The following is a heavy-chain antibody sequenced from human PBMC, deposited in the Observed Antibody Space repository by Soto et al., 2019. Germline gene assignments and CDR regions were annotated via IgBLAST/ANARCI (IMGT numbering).Heavy chain of an antibody. CDR2: IRSKANSYAT. V-gene: IGHV3-73*01. CDR1: GFTFSGSA. CDR3: TRQGHRDYYYDSSGYYGNDAFDI. J-gene: IGHJ3*02. Sequence: GGSLRLSCAASGFTFSGSAMHCVRQASGKGLEWVGRIRSKANSYATAYAASVKGRFTISRDDSKNTAYLQMNSLKTEDTAVYFCTRQGHRDYYYDSSGYYGNDAFDIWGQGSMVTVSS. D-gene: IGHD3-22*01.